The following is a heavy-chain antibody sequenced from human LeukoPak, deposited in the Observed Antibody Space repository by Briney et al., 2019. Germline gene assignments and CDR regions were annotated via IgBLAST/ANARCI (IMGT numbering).Heavy chain of an antibody. J-gene: IGHJ4*02. Sequence: PSETLSLTCTVSGYYISSGYYWGWLRQPPGKGLEWIGSIYHSGSTYYNPSLKSRVTISVDTSKNQFSLKLSSVTAADTAVYYCARDASYNWNQVDYWGQGTLVTASS. D-gene: IGHD1-20*01. CDR3: ARDASYNWNQVDY. V-gene: IGHV4-38-2*02. CDR2: IYHSGST. CDR1: GYYISSGYY.